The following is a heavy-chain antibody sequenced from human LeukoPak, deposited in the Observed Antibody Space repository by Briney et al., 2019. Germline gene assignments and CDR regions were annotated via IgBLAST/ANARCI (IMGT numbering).Heavy chain of an antibody. D-gene: IGHD3-3*01. V-gene: IGHV3-53*04. CDR3: ARVCYYFWSGYPYT. Sequence: GGSLRLSCAASGFTVSSNYMSWVRQAPGKGLEWVSVIYSGGSTYYADSVKGRFTISRHNSKNTLYLQMNRLRAEDTAVYYCARVCYYFWSGYPYTWGQGTLVTVSS. CDR2: IYSGGST. J-gene: IGHJ4*02. CDR1: GFTVSSNY.